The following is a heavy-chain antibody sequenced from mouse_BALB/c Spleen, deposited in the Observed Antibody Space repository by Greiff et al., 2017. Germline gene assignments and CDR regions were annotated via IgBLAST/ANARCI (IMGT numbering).Heavy chain of an antibody. J-gene: IGHJ4*01. V-gene: IGHV1-69*02. CDR1: GYTFISYW. D-gene: IGHD2-1*01. CDR2: IDPSDSYT. CDR3: ARGRDYGNYVGAMDY. Sequence: VQLQQSGAELVKPGASVTLSCKASGYTFISYWMHWVKQRPGQGLEWIGEIDPSDSYTNYNQKFKGKATLTVDKSSSTAYMQLSSLTSEDSAVYYCARGRDYGNYVGAMDYWGQGTSVTVSA.